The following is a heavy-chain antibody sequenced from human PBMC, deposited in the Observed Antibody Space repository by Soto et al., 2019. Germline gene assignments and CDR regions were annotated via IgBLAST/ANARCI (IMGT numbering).Heavy chain of an antibody. J-gene: IGHJ4*02. CDR2: VHHSGST. D-gene: IGHD3-22*01. Sequence: SETLSLTCTVSGVSISSYYWNWIRQPPGKGLEWIGFVHHSGSTNYNPSLKSRVTMSVDTSKNQFSLKLSSVTAADTAVYYCARERKVGSSSFRGYYYDSSGHESPFDYWGQGTLVTVSS. CDR1: GVSISSYY. V-gene: IGHV4-59*01. CDR3: ARERKVGSSSFRGYYYDSSGHESPFDY.